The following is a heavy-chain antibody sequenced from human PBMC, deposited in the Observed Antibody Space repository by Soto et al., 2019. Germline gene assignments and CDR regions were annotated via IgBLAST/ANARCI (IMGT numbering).Heavy chain of an antibody. CDR1: GGTFSSYA. CDR3: ARLVVVAATNYFDY. Sequence: ASVKVSCKASGGTFSSYAISWVRQAPGQGLEWMGGIIPIFGTANYAQKFQGRVTITADESTSTAYMELSSLRSEDTAVYYCARLVVVAATNYFDYWGQGTLVTVSS. J-gene: IGHJ4*02. CDR2: IIPIFGTA. D-gene: IGHD2-15*01. V-gene: IGHV1-69*13.